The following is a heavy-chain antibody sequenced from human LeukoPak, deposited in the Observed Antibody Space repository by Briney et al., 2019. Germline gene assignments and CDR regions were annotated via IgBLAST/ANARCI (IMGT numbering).Heavy chain of an antibody. Sequence: SVKVSCKVSGYTLTELSMHWVRQAPGQGLEWMGGIIPIFGTANYAQKFQGRVTITADESTSTAYMELSSLRSEDTAVYYCAKEVNFDWLPQASYYMDVWGKGTTVTISS. D-gene: IGHD3-9*01. CDR3: AKEVNFDWLPQASYYMDV. CDR2: IIPIFGTA. J-gene: IGHJ6*03. V-gene: IGHV1-69*13. CDR1: GYTLTELS.